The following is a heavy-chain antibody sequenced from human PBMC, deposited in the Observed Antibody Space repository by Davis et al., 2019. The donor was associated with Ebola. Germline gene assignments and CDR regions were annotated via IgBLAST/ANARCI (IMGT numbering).Heavy chain of an antibody. D-gene: IGHD3-10*01. J-gene: IGHJ4*02. CDR1: GFTFSSYW. V-gene: IGHV3-7*03. CDR3: ARVHLAPLWLGELLYTNAYYFDY. CDR2: IKQDGSEK. Sequence: GESLKISCAASGFTFSSYWMSWVRQAPGKGLEWVANIKQDGSEKYYVASVKGRFTISRDNAKNSLYLQMNSLRAEDTAVYNCARVHLAPLWLGELLYTNAYYFDYWGQGTLVTVSS.